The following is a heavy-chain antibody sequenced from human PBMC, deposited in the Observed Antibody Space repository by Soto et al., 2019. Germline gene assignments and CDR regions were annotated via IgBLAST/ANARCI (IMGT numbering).Heavy chain of an antibody. J-gene: IGHJ5*02. V-gene: IGHV3-30-3*01. Sequence: GGSLRLSCAASGFTFSSYAMHWVRQAPGKGLEWVAVISYDGSNKYYADSVKGRFTISRDNSKNTLYLQMNSLRAEDTAVYYCARETYSSGWYEGGDRFDPWGQGTLVTVSS. D-gene: IGHD6-19*01. CDR1: GFTFSSYA. CDR3: ARETYSSGWYEGGDRFDP. CDR2: ISYDGSNK.